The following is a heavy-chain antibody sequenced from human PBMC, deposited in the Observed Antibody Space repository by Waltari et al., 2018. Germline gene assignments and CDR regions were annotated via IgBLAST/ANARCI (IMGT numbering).Heavy chain of an antibody. D-gene: IGHD2-15*01. CDR1: GASLTNNFW. Sequence: QVQLRESGPGLVNPSGTLSLTCFVSGASLTNNFWWSWVRQRPGKSLEWLGQIYRTGKTNYNPSLEGRVIVSIDTSNNHLSLKLTSVTAADTAIYYCARDRGKGLYLDSWGQGILVTVSP. CDR3: ARDRGKGLYLDS. CDR2: IYRTGKT. J-gene: IGHJ4*02. V-gene: IGHV4-4*02.